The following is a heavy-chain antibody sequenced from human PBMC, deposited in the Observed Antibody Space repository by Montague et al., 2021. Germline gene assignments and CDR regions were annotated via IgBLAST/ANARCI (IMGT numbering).Heavy chain of an antibody. V-gene: IGHV4-59*01. Sequence: SETLSLTCVVSGASINSYYWCWIRHPPATGLERTGYIHYSGTTNSNPSPTSRVPLSVDTSTNQNSLKLSHVTVADTAGYYCERSHSYDMNFDLWGRGTLVTVSS. CDR2: IHYSGTT. CDR3: ERSHSYDMNFDL. D-gene: IGHD3-16*01. J-gene: IGHJ2*01. CDR1: GASINSYY.